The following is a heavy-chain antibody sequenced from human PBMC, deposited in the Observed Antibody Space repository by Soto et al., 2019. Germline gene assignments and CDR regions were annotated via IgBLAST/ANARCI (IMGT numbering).Heavy chain of an antibody. CDR2: IIPLYGTT. CDR1: EGTRSTFG. V-gene: IGHV1-69*13. CDR3: ARGIPTYYDSSYDWSDP. J-gene: IGHJ5*02. Sequence: ASVNVSCKAAEGTRSTFGISWVQQVPGQGLEWMGSIIPLYGTTNYAQRFRGRVTFTADDSTNMVYMELMSLRSDDTAIYYCARGIPTYYDSSYDWSDPWGQGVLVTGSS. D-gene: IGHD3-16*01.